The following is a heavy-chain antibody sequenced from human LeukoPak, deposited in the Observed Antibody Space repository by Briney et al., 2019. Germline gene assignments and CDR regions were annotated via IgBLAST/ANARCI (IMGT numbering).Heavy chain of an antibody. CDR3: ARDCSGGSCYSGY. CDR2: IYYSGST. V-gene: IGHV4-39*07. D-gene: IGHD2-15*01. Sequence: SSETLSLTCTVSGGFIGSSSYYWGWIRQPPGKGLEWIGSIYYSGSTYYNPSLKSRVTISVDTSKNQFSLKLSSVTAADTAVYYCARDCSGGSCYSGYWGQGTLVTVSS. CDR1: GGFIGSSSYY. J-gene: IGHJ4*02.